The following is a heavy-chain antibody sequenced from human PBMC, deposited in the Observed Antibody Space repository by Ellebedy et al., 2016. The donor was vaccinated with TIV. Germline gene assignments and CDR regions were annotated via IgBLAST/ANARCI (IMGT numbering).Heavy chain of an antibody. CDR1: GGSINGNY. CDR2: IYFSGST. J-gene: IGHJ6*02. D-gene: IGHD3-10*01. Sequence: MPSETLSLTCIVSGGSINGNYWSWIRQPPGKGLEWIGYIYFSGSTSYNPSLKSRVTMSVDTSKNQFSLKLRSVTAADTAVYYCATLYASGSPTDVWGQGTTVTVSS. CDR3: ATLYASGSPTDV. V-gene: IGHV4-59*01.